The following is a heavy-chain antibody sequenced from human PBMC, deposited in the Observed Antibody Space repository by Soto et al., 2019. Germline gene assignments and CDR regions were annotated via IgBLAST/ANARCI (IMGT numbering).Heavy chain of an antibody. J-gene: IGHJ6*02. V-gene: IGHV3-30*02. CDR3: ARQSVRYGMDV. Sequence: QMQLVESGGGEVQPGGSLRLSCAVSGFSFSSFGMHWVRQAPGKGLERVAFIREDGIKIFYGDAVKGRFTISRDNSDNTLSLQMSSLGVEDRGVYFCARQSVRYGMDVWGQGTTVTVSS. CDR2: IREDGIKI. CDR1: GFSFSSFG.